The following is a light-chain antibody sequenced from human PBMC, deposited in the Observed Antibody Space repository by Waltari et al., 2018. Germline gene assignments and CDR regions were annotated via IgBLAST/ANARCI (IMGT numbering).Light chain of an antibody. Sequence: QLVLTQSPSASASLGASVKLTCTLSSGQSSNVIPWPPQQPEKGPRYLMKVNSDGSHSKGDKIPDRFSGSSSGTEHYLTIASLQSEDEADYYCQTGGHGTWVFGGGTKLTVL. CDR1: SGQSSNV. CDR3: QTGGHGTWV. V-gene: IGLV4-69*01. CDR2: VNSDGSH. J-gene: IGLJ3*02.